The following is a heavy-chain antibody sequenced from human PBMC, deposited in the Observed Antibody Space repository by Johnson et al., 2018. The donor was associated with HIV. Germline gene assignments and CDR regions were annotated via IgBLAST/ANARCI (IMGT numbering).Heavy chain of an antibody. D-gene: IGHD2-8*01. Sequence: VQLVESGGVWVKPGGSLSLSCAASGFTFSDSYMNWIRQAPGKGLEWVSYISGSDGAIWYADSVKGRFTVSRDNAKNSFYLQMNSLRAEDTAVYYCARSVNAGRPFDIWGQGTMVTVSS. J-gene: IGHJ3*02. CDR3: ARSVNAGRPFDI. CDR1: GFTFSDSY. CDR2: ISGSDGAI. V-gene: IGHV3-11*04.